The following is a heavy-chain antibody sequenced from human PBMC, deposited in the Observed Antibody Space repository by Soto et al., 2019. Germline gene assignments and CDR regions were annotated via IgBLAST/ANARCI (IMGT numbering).Heavy chain of an antibody. CDR1: GFDFSTYS. Sequence: GGSLRLSCKASGFDFSTYSMNWVRQAPGEGLEWIAYVSMDSDTIHYADSVKGRFTISRDDPENSLYLQMNSLRDEDTATYYCARLYYDYVWGQGTTVTVSS. V-gene: IGHV3-48*02. D-gene: IGHD3-3*01. J-gene: IGHJ6*02. CDR2: VSMDSDTI. CDR3: ARLYYDYV.